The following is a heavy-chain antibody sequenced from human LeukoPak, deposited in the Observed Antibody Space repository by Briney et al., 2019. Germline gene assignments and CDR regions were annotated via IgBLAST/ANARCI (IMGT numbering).Heavy chain of an antibody. J-gene: IGHJ4*02. Sequence: GGSQRLSCAASGFTFSSHGMHWVRQAPGKGLDWVAFLQFDGSDEHYADSVKGRFSVSRDNSKNTLYLQLNNLRAEDTALYYCAKAFGTNGYYQLPIDFWGQGTLVTVSA. CDR1: GFTFSSHG. V-gene: IGHV3-30*02. D-gene: IGHD3-22*01. CDR3: AKAFGTNGYYQLPIDF. CDR2: LQFDGSDE.